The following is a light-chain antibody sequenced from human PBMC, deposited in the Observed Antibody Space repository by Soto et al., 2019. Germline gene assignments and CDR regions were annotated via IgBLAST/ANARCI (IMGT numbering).Light chain of an antibody. CDR3: QQYNNWPQLT. J-gene: IGKJ4*01. CDR1: QRISNN. V-gene: IGKV3-15*01. Sequence: EIVLTQSPATLSVSPGERATLSCRASQRISNNLAWYQQKPGQAPRLLIYGASTRATGIPARFSGSGSGTEFTLTISRLQSEDFAVYYCQQYNNWPQLTFGGGTKVDIK. CDR2: GAS.